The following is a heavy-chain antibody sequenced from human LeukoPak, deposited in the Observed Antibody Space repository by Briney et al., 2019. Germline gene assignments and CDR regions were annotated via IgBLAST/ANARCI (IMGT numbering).Heavy chain of an antibody. Sequence: GGSLRLSCAASGFTFSSYGMSWVRQAPGKGLEWVSAISGSGGSTYYADSVKGRFTISRDNSKNTLYLQMNSLRAEDTAVYYCAKVRTKQAIVGDIFDYWGQGTLVTVSS. CDR2: ISGSGGST. J-gene: IGHJ4*02. CDR1: GFTFSSYG. D-gene: IGHD3-22*01. V-gene: IGHV3-23*01. CDR3: AKVRTKQAIVGDIFDY.